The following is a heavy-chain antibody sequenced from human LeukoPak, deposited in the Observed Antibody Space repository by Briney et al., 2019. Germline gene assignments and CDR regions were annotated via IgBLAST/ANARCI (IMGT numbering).Heavy chain of an antibody. CDR2: ISAYNGNT. CDR3: ARSQYGSGSYSTNWFDP. Sequence: ASVKVSCKASGYTFTSYGISWVRQAPGQGLEWMGWISAYNGNTNYAQKFQGRVTITADKSTSTAYMELSSLRSEDTAVYYCARSQYGSGSYSTNWFDPWGQGTLVTVSS. D-gene: IGHD3-10*01. V-gene: IGHV1-18*01. J-gene: IGHJ5*02. CDR1: GYTFTSYG.